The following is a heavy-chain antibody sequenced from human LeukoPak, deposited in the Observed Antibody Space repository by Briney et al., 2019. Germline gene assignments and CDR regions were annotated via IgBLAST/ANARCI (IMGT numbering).Heavy chain of an antibody. CDR2: IAYDGSHQ. CDR1: GFTFSSSA. Sequence: PGGSLRLSCAATGFTFSSSAMHWVRPSPGKGLEWVALIAYDGSHQFYADSVKGRFSRARDNSKCTLYLQLNNLSPKDTAVYYCAGDSGGNWFDPWGQGALVTVSS. D-gene: IGHD3-10*01. CDR3: AGDSGGNWFDP. V-gene: IGHV3-30*04. J-gene: IGHJ5*02.